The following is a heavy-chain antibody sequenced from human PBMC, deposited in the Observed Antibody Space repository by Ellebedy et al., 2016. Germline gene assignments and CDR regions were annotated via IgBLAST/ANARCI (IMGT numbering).Heavy chain of an antibody. J-gene: IGHJ6*02. CDR2: IWYDGNNE. D-gene: IGHD3-3*01. CDR1: GFTFSSYG. V-gene: IGHV3-30*02. Sequence: GGSLRLSXAASGFTFSSYGMHWVRQAPGKGLEWVAVIWYDGNNEYYGDSVKGRFTISRDNSKNTLYLQMNSLRAEDTAVYYCAKVDTILAMGDGMDVWGQGTTVTVSS. CDR3: AKVDTILAMGDGMDV.